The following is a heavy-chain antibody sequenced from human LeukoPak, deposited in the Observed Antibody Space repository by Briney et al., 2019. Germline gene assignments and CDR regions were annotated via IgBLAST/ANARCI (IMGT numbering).Heavy chain of an antibody. Sequence: GGSLRLSCAASGFSFSSYGMHWVRQAPGKGLEWVAAIGYDGSNKYYADSVKGRFTISRDNSKNTLYLQMNSLRAEDTAVYYCASFNPFDAFDIWGQGTMVTVSS. CDR2: IGYDGSNK. J-gene: IGHJ3*02. V-gene: IGHV3-33*01. CDR1: GFSFSSYG. CDR3: ASFNPFDAFDI.